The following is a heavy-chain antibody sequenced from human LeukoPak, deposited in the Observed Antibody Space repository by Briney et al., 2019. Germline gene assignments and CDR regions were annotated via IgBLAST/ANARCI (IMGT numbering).Heavy chain of an antibody. D-gene: IGHD3-22*01. J-gene: IGHJ4*02. CDR2: ISSSSTI. CDR1: GFTFSIYS. CDR3: ARDSSGPLGY. Sequence: PGGSLRLSCAASGFTFSIYSMNWVRQAPGKGLEWVSYISSSSTIYYADSVEGRFTISRDNAKNSLYLQMNSLRDEDTAVYFCARDSSGPLGYWGQGTLVTVSS. V-gene: IGHV3-48*02.